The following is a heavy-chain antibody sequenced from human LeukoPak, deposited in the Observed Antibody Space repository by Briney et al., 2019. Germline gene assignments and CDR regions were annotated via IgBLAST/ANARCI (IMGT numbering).Heavy chain of an antibody. CDR2: ISAYNGNT. J-gene: IGHJ5*02. D-gene: IGHD2-2*01. CDR1: GYTFTSYG. V-gene: IGHV1-18*01. Sequence: ASVKVSCKASGYTFTSYGISWVRQAPGQGLEWMGWISAYNGNTNYAQKLQDRVTMTTDTSTSTAYMELRSLRSDDTAVYYCARWGDCSSTSCYGSSRWFDPGAREPWSPSPQ. CDR3: ARWGDCSSTSCYGSSRWFDP.